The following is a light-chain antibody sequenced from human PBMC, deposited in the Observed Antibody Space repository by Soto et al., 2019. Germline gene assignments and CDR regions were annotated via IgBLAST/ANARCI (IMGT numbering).Light chain of an antibody. CDR3: QHYNSYSEA. Sequence: DIQMTQSPSTLSVSVGDRVTITCWASKTISSWLDWYQKKQGKAPKLLIYKASTLKSGVPSRLRGSGYGTELTITISSMQTDDFETYYCQHYNSYSEAFGQGTKVDI. CDR1: KTISSW. V-gene: IGKV1-5*03. J-gene: IGKJ1*01. CDR2: KAS.